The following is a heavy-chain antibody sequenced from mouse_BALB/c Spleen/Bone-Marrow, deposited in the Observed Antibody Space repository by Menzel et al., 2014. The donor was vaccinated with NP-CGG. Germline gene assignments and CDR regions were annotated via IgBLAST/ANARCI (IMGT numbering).Heavy chain of an antibody. CDR3: ASLDDYIY. Sequence: VQLQQPGAELVKPGPSVKLSCTASGFNIKDTYMHWVKQRPEQGLEWIGRIDPANGNTKYDPKFQGKATITADTSSNTAYLQLSSLTSEDTAVYYCASLDDYIYWGQGTLVTVSA. J-gene: IGHJ3*01. CDR2: IDPANGNT. V-gene: IGHV14-3*02. D-gene: IGHD2-4*01. CDR1: GFNIKDTY.